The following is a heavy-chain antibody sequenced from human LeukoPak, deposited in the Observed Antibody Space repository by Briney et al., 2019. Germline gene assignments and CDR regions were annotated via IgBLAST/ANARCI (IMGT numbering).Heavy chain of an antibody. CDR2: IYTSGST. V-gene: IGHV4-4*07. Sequence: SETLSLTCTVSGGSISSYYWSWIRQPAGKGLEWIGRIYTSGSTNYNPSLKSRVTMSVDTSKNQFSLKLSSVTAADTAVYYCPRLHYYGSGSYYKRYYYYGMDVWGQGTTVTVSS. CDR1: GGSISSYY. CDR3: PRLHYYGSGSYYKRYYYYGMDV. D-gene: IGHD3-10*01. J-gene: IGHJ6*02.